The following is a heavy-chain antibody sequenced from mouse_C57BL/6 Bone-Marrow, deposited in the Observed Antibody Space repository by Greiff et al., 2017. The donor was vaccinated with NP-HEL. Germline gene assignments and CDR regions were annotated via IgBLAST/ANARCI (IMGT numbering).Heavy chain of an antibody. CDR3: ARNMITRYFDV. D-gene: IGHD2-4*01. V-gene: IGHV8-8*01. Sequence: QVTLKESGPGILQPSQPLSLTCSFSGFSLSTSGMGVGWICQPSGKGLEWLAHIWWDDDKYYNPALKSRLTISKDTSKNQIFLNIANVYTADTAIYDCARNMITRYFDVWGTGTTVTVSS. CDR1: GFSLSTSGMG. J-gene: IGHJ1*03. CDR2: IWWDDDK.